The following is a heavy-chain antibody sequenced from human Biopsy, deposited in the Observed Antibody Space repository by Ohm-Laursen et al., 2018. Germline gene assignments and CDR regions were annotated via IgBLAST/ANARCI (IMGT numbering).Heavy chain of an antibody. CDR2: IYNSGST. Sequence: PSDTLSLTCAVSGGSISSDYWSWIRQTPGKGLEWIGYIYNSGSTNYNPSLKSRVTISVAVDTSKSQFSLRLSSVTAADTAMYYCARGEAGVYDALDIWGQGTMVSVSS. CDR3: ARGEAGVYDALDI. CDR1: GGSISSDY. D-gene: IGHD3-10*01. J-gene: IGHJ3*02. V-gene: IGHV4-59*07.